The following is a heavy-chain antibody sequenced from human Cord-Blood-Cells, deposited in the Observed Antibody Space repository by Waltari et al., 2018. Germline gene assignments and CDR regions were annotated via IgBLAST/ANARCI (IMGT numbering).Heavy chain of an antibody. CDR1: GGSISSSSYY. V-gene: IGHV4-39*01. J-gene: IGHJ4*02. Sequence: QLQLQESGPGLVKPSETLSLTCTVSGGSISSSSYYWGWIRQPPGKGLEGIGSIYYSGSTSHNPSLRSRVTISVDTSKNQFSLKLSSVTAADTAVYYCASHLPLYGDYFDYWGQGTLVTVSS. CDR3: ASHLPLYGDYFDY. CDR2: IYYSGST. D-gene: IGHD4-17*01.